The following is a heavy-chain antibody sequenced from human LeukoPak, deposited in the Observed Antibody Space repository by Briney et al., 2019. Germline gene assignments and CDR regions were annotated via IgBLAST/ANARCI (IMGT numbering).Heavy chain of an antibody. Sequence: PSETLSLTCAVYGGSFSGYYWNWIRQPPGKGLEWIGEINHRGSTNYNQSLKRRVTISVDTSKEQFSLKLSSVTAADTAVYYCTRGRTTYDYVWGSYRPPDYWGQGTLVTVSS. CDR2: INHRGST. V-gene: IGHV4-34*01. CDR1: GGSFSGYY. CDR3: TRGRTTYDYVWGSYRPPDY. D-gene: IGHD3-16*02. J-gene: IGHJ4*02.